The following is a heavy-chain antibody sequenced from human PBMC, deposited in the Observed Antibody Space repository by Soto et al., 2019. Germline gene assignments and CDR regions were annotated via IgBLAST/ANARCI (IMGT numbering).Heavy chain of an antibody. J-gene: IGHJ4*02. CDR3: ARGTYYYDSSGYLASPFDY. V-gene: IGHV4-59*01. CDR2: IYYSGST. D-gene: IGHD3-22*01. Sequence: SETLSLTCTVSGGSISSYYLSWIRQPPGKGLECIGYIYYSGSTNYNPSLKSRVTISVDTSKNQFSLKLSSVTAADTAVYYCARGTYYYDSSGYLASPFDYWGQGTLVTVSS. CDR1: GGSISSYY.